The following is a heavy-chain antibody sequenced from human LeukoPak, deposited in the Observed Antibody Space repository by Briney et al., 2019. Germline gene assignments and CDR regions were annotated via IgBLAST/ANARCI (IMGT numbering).Heavy chain of an antibody. CDR3: ARVWSDYYFDY. J-gene: IGHJ4*02. CDR1: GGSFSGYY. V-gene: IGHV4-30-4*01. D-gene: IGHD3-16*01. Sequence: SETLSLTCVVYGGSFSGYYWSWIRQPPGKGLEWIGYIYYSGSTYYNPSLKSRVTISVDTSKNQFSLKLSSVTAADTAVYYCARVWSDYYFDYWGQGTLVTVSS. CDR2: IYYSGST.